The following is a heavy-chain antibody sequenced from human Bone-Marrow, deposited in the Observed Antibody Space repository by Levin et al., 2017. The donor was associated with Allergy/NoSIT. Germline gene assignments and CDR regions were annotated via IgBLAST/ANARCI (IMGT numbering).Heavy chain of an antibody. Sequence: GESLKISCAASGFTFSHYAMDWVRQAPGKGLEWVSAIIGSGGSTYYADSVKGRFTISRDNSKNTLYLQMNSLRAEDTAVYDCAKRDHDSSGRWGQGTLVTVSS. J-gene: IGHJ4*02. CDR3: AKRDHDSSGR. CDR2: IIGSGGST. CDR1: GFTFSHYA. V-gene: IGHV3-23*01. D-gene: IGHD3-22*01.